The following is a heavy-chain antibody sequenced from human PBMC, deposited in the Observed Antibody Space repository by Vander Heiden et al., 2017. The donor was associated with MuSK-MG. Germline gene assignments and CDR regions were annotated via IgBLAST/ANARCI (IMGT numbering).Heavy chain of an antibody. CDR2: ISSSSSYT. Sequence: QVQLVESGGGLVKPGGSLRLSCAASGFTFSDYYMSWIRQAPGKGLEWVSYISSSSSYTNYADSVKGRFTISRDNAKNSLYLQMNSLRAEDTAVYYCARAASIRWTATLWYFDLWGRGTLVTVSS. D-gene: IGHD2-21*01. CDR3: ARAASIRWTATLWYFDL. CDR1: GFTFSDYY. J-gene: IGHJ2*01. V-gene: IGHV3-11*05.